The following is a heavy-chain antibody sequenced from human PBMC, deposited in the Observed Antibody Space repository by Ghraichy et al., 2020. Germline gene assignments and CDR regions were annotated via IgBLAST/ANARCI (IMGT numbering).Heavy chain of an antibody. V-gene: IGHV3-23*01. CDR1: GFTFSSYA. Sequence: GGSLRLSCAASGFTFSSYAMSWVRQAPGKGLEWVSAISGGGVSTDYADSVKGRFTISRDNSKNTLYLQMNSLRAEDTAVYYCAKVRLGADDAFDIWGQGTMVTVSS. D-gene: IGHD4/OR15-4a*01. CDR3: AKVRLGADDAFDI. J-gene: IGHJ3*02. CDR2: ISGGGVST.